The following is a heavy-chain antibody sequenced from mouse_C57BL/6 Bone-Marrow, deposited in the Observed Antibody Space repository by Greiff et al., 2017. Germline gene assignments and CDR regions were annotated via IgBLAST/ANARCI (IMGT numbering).Heavy chain of an antibody. CDR2: IDPEDGET. J-gene: IGHJ4*01. Sequence: VQLQQSGAELVKPGASVKLSCTASGFNIKDYYMHWVKQRTEQGLEWIGRIDPEDGETKSAPKFPGKATITADTSSNTAYLQLSSLTSDDTAVYYCSSFITTVVAHYYAMDYWGQGTSVTVAS. V-gene: IGHV14-2*01. CDR3: SSFITTVVAHYYAMDY. D-gene: IGHD1-1*01. CDR1: GFNIKDYY.